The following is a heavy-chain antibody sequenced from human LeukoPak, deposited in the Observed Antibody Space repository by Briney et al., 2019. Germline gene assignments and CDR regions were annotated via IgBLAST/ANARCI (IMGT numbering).Heavy chain of an antibody. CDR1: GGSFSGYY. Sequence: SETLSLTCAVYGGSFSGYYWSWIRQPPGKGLKWIGEINHSGSTNYNPSLKSRVTISVDTSKNQFSLKLSSVIAADTAVYYCASFPRIAAAGLTGCRFDYWGQGTLVTVSS. J-gene: IGHJ4*02. CDR2: INHSGST. V-gene: IGHV4-34*01. CDR3: ASFPRIAAAGLTGCRFDY. D-gene: IGHD6-13*01.